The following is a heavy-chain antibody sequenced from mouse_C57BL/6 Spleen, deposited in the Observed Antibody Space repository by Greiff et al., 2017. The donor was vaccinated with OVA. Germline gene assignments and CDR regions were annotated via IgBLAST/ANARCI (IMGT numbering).Heavy chain of an antibody. CDR3: MSSNDYGYFDV. CDR1: GFTFSGFW. J-gene: IGHJ1*03. CDR2: INSDGSAI. Sequence: EVKLVETGGGLVQPGGSRGLSCEGSGFTFSGFWMSWVRQTPGKTLEWIGDINSDGSAINYAPSIKDRFTIFRDNDKSTLYLQMSNVRSEDTATYFCMSSNDYGYFDVWGTGTTVTVSS. D-gene: IGHD2-3*01. V-gene: IGHV11-2*01.